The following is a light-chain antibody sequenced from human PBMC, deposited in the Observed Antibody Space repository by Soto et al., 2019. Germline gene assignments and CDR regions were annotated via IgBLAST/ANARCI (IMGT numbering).Light chain of an antibody. V-gene: IGKV1-39*01. Sequence: DIQMTQSPSSLYASVGDRVTITCRASQSISSYLNWYQQKPGKAPKLLIYAASSLQSGVPSRFSGSGSGTDFTLTISSLQPADFATYYCQQSYSTPNTFGQGTKVEIK. CDR1: QSISSY. CDR2: AAS. J-gene: IGKJ1*01. CDR3: QQSYSTPNT.